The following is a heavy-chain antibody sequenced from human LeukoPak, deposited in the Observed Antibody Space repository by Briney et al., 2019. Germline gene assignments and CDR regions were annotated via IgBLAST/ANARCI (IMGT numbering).Heavy chain of an antibody. V-gene: IGHV3-23*01. J-gene: IGHJ4*02. Sequence: GGSLRLSCAASGFTFSSYAMSWVRQAPGKGLEWVSAISGSGGSTYYADSVKGRFTISRDNSKNTLYLQMNSLRAEDTAVYYCAKELAPPYYYDSSGRGNFDYWGQGTLVTVSS. CDR3: AKELAPPYYYDSSGRGNFDY. CDR2: ISGSGGST. CDR1: GFTFSSYA. D-gene: IGHD3-22*01.